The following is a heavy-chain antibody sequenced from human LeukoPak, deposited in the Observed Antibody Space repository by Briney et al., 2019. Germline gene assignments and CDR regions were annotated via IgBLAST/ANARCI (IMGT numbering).Heavy chain of an antibody. J-gene: IGHJ6*02. V-gene: IGHV1-8*01. CDR3: ARGVRYFDWLLRNYYYYYGMDV. CDR1: GYTFTSYD. D-gene: IGHD3-9*01. CDR2: MNPNSGNT. Sequence: GASAKVSCKASGYTFTSYDINWVRQATGQGLEWMGWMNPNSGNTGYAQKFQGRVTMTRNTSISTAYMELSSLRSEDTAVYYCARGVRYFDWLLRNYYYYYGMDVWGQGTTVTVSS.